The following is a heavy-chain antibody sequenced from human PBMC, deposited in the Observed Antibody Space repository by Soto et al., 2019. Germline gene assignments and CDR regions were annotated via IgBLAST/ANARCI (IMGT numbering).Heavy chain of an antibody. CDR1: GYTFTSYG. D-gene: IGHD3-22*01. Sequence: QAQLVQSGVEVKKPGASVKVSCKASGYTFTSYGINWVRQAPGQGLEWLGWISPYNDDTKYAQKLRGRVAMTTATSSRTAYMALRSLSSDDTAVYFGARGGYYDSSGSRNYHYYGMDVWGQGTTVTVSS. CDR2: ISPYNDDT. CDR3: ARGGYYDSSGSRNYHYYGMDV. J-gene: IGHJ6*02. V-gene: IGHV1-18*01.